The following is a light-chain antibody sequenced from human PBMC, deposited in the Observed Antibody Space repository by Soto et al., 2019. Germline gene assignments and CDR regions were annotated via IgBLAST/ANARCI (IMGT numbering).Light chain of an antibody. CDR1: QSLLYTNGYNY. Sequence: DIVMTQSPLSLPVTPGEPASISCRSSQSLLYTNGYNYLDWYLQKPGQSPQLLIYLGSNRASGVPDRLSGSGSGRDFTLKISRVEAEDVGVYYCMQALQSRTFGQGTTVESK. CDR3: MQALQSRT. V-gene: IGKV2-28*01. J-gene: IGKJ1*01. CDR2: LGS.